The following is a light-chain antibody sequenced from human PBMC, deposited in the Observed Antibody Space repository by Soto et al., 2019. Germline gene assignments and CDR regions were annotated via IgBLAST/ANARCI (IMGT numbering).Light chain of an antibody. CDR3: SSYRSSSSFV. J-gene: IGLJ1*01. Sequence: QSALTQPASVSGSPGQSITISCTGTSSDVGGYNYVSWYQQHPDKAPKLMIYEVSNRPSGVSSRFSGSKSGNTASLTISGLQAEDEADYYCSSYRSSSSFVFGTGTKLTVL. CDR2: EVS. CDR1: SSDVGGYNY. V-gene: IGLV2-14*01.